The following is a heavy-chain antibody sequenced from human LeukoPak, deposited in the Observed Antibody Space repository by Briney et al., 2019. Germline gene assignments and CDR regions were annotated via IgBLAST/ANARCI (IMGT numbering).Heavy chain of an antibody. D-gene: IGHD5-18*01. CDR1: GYRFTIYW. J-gene: IGHJ4*02. V-gene: IGHV5-51*01. Sequence: GESLKISCKGSGYRFTIYWIGWVRQMPGRSLEWMGLIYPGDSDTRYSPSFQGQLTISADKSIRPAYLQWSSLQASDTAMYYCAISQGTNRGIQLWSPSVSPPHYFDYWGQGTLVSVSS. CDR3: AISQGTNRGIQLWSPSVSPPHYFDY. CDR2: IYPGDSDT.